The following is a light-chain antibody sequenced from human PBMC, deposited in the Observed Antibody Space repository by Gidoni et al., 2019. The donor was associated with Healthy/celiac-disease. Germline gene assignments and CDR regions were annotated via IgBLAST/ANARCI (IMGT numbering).Light chain of an antibody. J-gene: IGLJ3*02. Sequence: QLVLTQSPSASASLGASAKLTCTLSSGHSSYAIAWHQQQPEKGPRYLMKLNSDGSHSKGDGIPDRFSGSSSGAERYLTISSLQSEDEADYYCQTWGTGIGWVFGGGTKLTVL. CDR3: QTWGTGIGWV. CDR1: SGHSSYA. V-gene: IGLV4-69*01. CDR2: LNSDGSH.